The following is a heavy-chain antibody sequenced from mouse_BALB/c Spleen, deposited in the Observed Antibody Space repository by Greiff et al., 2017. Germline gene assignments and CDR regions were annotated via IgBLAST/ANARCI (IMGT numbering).Heavy chain of an antibody. J-gene: IGHJ2*01. Sequence: EVQLVESGGGLVQPGGSLKLSCAASGFTFSSYGMSWDRQTPDKRLELVATINSNGGSTYYPDSVKGRFTISRDNAKNTLYLQMSSLKSEDTAMYYCARDLGNYFDYWGQGTTLTVSS. CDR3: ARDLGNYFDY. CDR1: GFTFSSYG. CDR2: INSNGGST. V-gene: IGHV5-6-3*01.